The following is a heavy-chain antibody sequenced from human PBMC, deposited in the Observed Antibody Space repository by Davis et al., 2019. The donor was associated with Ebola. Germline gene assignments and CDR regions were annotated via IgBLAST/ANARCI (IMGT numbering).Heavy chain of an antibody. CDR2: ISSSGSTI. Sequence: PGGSLRLSCAASGFTFSDYYMSWIRQAPGKGLEWVSYISSSGSTIYYADSVKGRFTVSRDNAKNSLYLQMNSLRAEDTAVYYCARVTGFGTRGNWFDPWGQGTLVTVSS. CDR1: GFTFSDYY. V-gene: IGHV3-11*04. J-gene: IGHJ5*02. D-gene: IGHD3-9*01. CDR3: ARVTGFGTRGNWFDP.